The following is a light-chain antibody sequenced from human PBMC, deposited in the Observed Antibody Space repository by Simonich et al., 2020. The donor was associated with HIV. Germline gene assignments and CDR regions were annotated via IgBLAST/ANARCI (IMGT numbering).Light chain of an antibody. Sequence: EIEMTQSPATLSVSPGERATLPCRASQSVSNNLAWYQQKPGQAPRLLMHGASTRASGIPARFSGSGSGTEFTLTISSLQSEDFAVYHCQQYTNWPLTFGGGTKVEIK. J-gene: IGKJ4*01. V-gene: IGKV3-15*01. CDR3: QQYTNWPLT. CDR2: GAS. CDR1: QSVSNN.